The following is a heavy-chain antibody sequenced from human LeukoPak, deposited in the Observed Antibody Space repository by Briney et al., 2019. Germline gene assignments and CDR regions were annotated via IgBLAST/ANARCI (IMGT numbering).Heavy chain of an antibody. J-gene: IGHJ4*02. Sequence: GGSLSLSCAASGFTVSTTYMTWVRQAPGKGLEWVSVIYSGGNTYHTDSVKGRFTIFRDNSENTLYLQMNSLRAEDTAVYYCASNGGNSGTFLQLDYWGQGILVTVSS. CDR3: ASNGGNSGTFLQLDY. D-gene: IGHD1-26*01. CDR1: GFTVSTTY. V-gene: IGHV3-66*02. CDR2: IYSGGNT.